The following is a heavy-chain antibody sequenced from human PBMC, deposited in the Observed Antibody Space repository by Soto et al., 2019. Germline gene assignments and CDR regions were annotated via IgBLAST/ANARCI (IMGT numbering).Heavy chain of an antibody. V-gene: IGHV4-39*01. J-gene: IGHJ6*02. CDR3: ASEIAVAGTYYYYYGMDV. CDR1: GGSISSSSYY. CDR2: IYYSGST. D-gene: IGHD6-19*01. Sequence: QLQLQESGPGLVKPSETLSLTCTVSGGSISSSSYYWGWIRQPPGKGLEWIGSIYYSGSTYYNPSLKSRVTISVDTSKNQFSLKLSSVTAADTAVYYCASEIAVAGTYYYYYGMDVWGQGTTVTVSS.